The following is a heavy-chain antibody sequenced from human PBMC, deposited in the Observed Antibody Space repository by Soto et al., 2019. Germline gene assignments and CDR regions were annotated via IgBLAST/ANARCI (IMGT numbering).Heavy chain of an antibody. D-gene: IGHD2-15*01. CDR2: IGTAGDP. J-gene: IGHJ6*02. CDR1: GFTFSSYD. Sequence: PGGSLRLSCAASGFTFSSYDMHWVRQATGKGLEWVSAIGTAGDPYYPGSVKGRFTISRENAKNSLYLQMNSLRAGDTAVYYCARGGTVAAGGYYYYYGMDVWGQGTTVTVSS. V-gene: IGHV3-13*05. CDR3: ARGGTVAAGGYYYYYGMDV.